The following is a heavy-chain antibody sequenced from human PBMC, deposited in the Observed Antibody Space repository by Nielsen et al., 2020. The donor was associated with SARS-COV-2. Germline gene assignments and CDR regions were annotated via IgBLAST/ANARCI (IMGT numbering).Heavy chain of an antibody. CDR2: ITMSGAYM. Sequence: GESLKISCAASGFRFTSYTMNWVRQAPGKGLEWVASITMSGAYMYYADSVRGRFTVSRDNAENSLYLQMNSLRDEDTAVYYCAKRPNEYYYYYLDVWGKGTTVTVSS. J-gene: IGHJ6*03. V-gene: IGHV3-21*01. CDR1: GFRFTSYT. CDR3: AKRPNEYYYYYLDV. D-gene: IGHD1-1*01.